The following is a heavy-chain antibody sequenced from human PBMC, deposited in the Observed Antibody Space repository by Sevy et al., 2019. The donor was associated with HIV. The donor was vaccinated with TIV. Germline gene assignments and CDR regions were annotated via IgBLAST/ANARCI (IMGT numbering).Heavy chain of an antibody. Sequence: GGSLRRSCAASGFTFSDAYMSWIRQAPGKALEWLSYISSSGTTTYYADSAKGRLTISRDNAKQSVYLQMNSLRAEDTAVYYCVSEMPLWPFDFWGQGALVTVSS. D-gene: IGHD3-10*01. J-gene: IGHJ4*02. CDR3: VSEMPLWPFDF. V-gene: IGHV3-11*01. CDR1: GFTFSDAY. CDR2: ISSSGTTT.